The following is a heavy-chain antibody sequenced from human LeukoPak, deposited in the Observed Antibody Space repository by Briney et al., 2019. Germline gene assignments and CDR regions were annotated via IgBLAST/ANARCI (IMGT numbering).Heavy chain of an antibody. CDR2: ISGSGGST. J-gene: IGHJ4*02. D-gene: IGHD1-26*01. CDR3: AKVMDGWELLGGYDY. CDR1: GFTFSSHA. Sequence: PGGSLRLSCAASGFTFSSHAVYWVRQAPGKGLEWVSAISGSGGSTYYADSVKGRFTISRDNSKNTLYLQMNSLRAEDTAVYYCAKVMDGWELLGGYDYWGQGTLVTVSS. V-gene: IGHV3-23*01.